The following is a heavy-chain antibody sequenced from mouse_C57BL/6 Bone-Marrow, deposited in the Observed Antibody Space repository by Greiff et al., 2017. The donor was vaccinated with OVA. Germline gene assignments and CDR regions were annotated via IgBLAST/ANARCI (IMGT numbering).Heavy chain of an antibody. CDR1: GYTFTSYW. CDR3: ARGLYYGSSHWYFDV. Sequence: QVHVKQPGAELVKPGASVKMSCKASGYTFTSYWITWVTQRPGQGLEWIGDIYPGSGSTNYNEKFKSKATLTVDTSSSTAYMQLSSLTSEDAAVYYCARGLYYGSSHWYFDVWGTGTTVTVSS. D-gene: IGHD1-1*01. CDR2: IYPGSGST. V-gene: IGHV1-55*01. J-gene: IGHJ1*03.